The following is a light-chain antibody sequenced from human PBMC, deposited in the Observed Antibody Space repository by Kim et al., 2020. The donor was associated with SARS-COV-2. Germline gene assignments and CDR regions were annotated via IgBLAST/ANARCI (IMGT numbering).Light chain of an antibody. Sequence: SPGERATRSCRASQSVSSYLAWYQQKPGQAPRLLIYDASNRATGIPARFSGSGSGTDFTLTISSLEPEDFAVYYCQQRSNWPRMYTFGQGTKLEI. CDR1: QSVSSY. J-gene: IGKJ2*01. CDR2: DAS. CDR3: QQRSNWPRMYT. V-gene: IGKV3-11*01.